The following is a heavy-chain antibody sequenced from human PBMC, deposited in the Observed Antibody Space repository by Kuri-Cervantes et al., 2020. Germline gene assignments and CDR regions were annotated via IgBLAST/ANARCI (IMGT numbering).Heavy chain of an antibody. CDR1: GYTFTSYG. CDR2: INSNSGVT. V-gene: IGHV1-2*02. Sequence: ASVKVSCKASGYTFTSYGISWVRQAPGQGLEWMGWINSNSGVTAYAQKFQGRVTMTRDTSSSTAYMEVDGLTPDDTAVYFCARDTSGPQYYLDVWGKGTAVTVSS. J-gene: IGHJ6*03. D-gene: IGHD6-19*01. CDR3: ARDTSGPQYYLDV.